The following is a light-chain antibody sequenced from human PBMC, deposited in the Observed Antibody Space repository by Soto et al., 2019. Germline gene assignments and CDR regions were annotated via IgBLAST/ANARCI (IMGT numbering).Light chain of an antibody. Sequence: SYELTQPPSVSVSPGQTASITCSADKLGDKYASWYQQKPGQSPVLVIYHDSKRPSGIPERISGSNSGNTATLTITGTQAMDEADYYCQAWDSGTVVFGGGTKLTVL. J-gene: IGLJ2*01. CDR2: HDS. CDR1: KLGDKY. CDR3: QAWDSGTVV. V-gene: IGLV3-1*01.